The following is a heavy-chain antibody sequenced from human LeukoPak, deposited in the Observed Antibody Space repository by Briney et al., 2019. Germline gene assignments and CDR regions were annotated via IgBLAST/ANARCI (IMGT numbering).Heavy chain of an antibody. D-gene: IGHD2-15*01. Sequence: ASVKVSCKVSGHTLTKLSIQWVRQAPGKGLEWMGGFDPDDGEAIYAQNFQGRVTMTEDTSTDTAYMELRSLRSDDTAVYYCAKPQHIVVVGDAFDIWGQGTMVTVSS. V-gene: IGHV1-24*01. J-gene: IGHJ3*02. CDR2: FDPDDGEA. CDR3: AKPQHIVVVGDAFDI. CDR1: GHTLTKLS.